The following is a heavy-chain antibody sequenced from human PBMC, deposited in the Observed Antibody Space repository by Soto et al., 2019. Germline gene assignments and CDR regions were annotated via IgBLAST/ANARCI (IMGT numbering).Heavy chain of an antibody. D-gene: IGHD1-1*01. J-gene: IGHJ4*02. V-gene: IGHV3-21*01. CDR2: ISSSSIYI. CDR1: GFTFSGYT. Sequence: EVQLVESGGGLVKPGGSLRVSCAASGFTFSGYTMNWVRQAPGKGLEWVSSISSSSIYIYYADSVKGRFTISRDNAKNCLYLQMNRRRDEDTAVYYCATGGARYRNWGQGPLVTVSS. CDR3: ATGGARYRN.